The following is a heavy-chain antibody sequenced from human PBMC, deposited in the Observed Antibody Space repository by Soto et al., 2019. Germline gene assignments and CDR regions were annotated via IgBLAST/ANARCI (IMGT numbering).Heavy chain of an antibody. Sequence: VASVKVSCKASGYTFTSHGITWVRQAPGQGLEWMGWISAYNGNTNYTQNLQGRITMTTDTSTSTAYMELRSLRSDDTAVYYCARDLGGYNSISGYWGQGALVTVSS. D-gene: IGHD5-12*01. J-gene: IGHJ4*02. CDR2: ISAYNGNT. CDR1: GYTFTSHG. V-gene: IGHV1-18*01. CDR3: ARDLGGYNSISGY.